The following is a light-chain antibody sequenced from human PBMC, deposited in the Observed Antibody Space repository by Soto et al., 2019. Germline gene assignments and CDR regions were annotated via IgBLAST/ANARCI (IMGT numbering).Light chain of an antibody. CDR1: QSISSW. CDR2: DAY. V-gene: IGKV1-5*01. CDR3: QQYNTYSPSIT. Sequence: DIQMTQSPSTLSASVGDRVTITCRASQSISSWLAWYQQKPGKAPKLLIYDAYSLERGVPSRFSGSGSGAEFTLTISSLQPDDFATYYCQQYNTYSPSITVGQGTRLEIK. J-gene: IGKJ5*01.